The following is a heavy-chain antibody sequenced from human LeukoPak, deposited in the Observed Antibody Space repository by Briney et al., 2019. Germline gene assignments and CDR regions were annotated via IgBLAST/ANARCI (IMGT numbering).Heavy chain of an antibody. J-gene: IGHJ5*02. Sequence: APMHSCTAAGCNCGAYAMSGVRQAPGEGREGVGLIICKAYGGTTEYAASVKGRFTISRDDSKSIAYLQMNSLKTEDTAVYYCTSIPLGGGSGMKKGFDPWGQGTRVTVSS. V-gene: IGHV3-49*04. CDR2: IICKAYGGTT. CDR1: GCNCGAYA. D-gene: IGHD3-10*01. CDR3: TSIPLGGGSGMKKGFDP.